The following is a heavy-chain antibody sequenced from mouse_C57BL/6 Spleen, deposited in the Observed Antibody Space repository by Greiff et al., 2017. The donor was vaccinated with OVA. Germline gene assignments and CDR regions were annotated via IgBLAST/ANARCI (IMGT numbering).Heavy chain of an antibody. Sequence: EVKLMESGEGLVKPGGSLKLSCAASGFTFSSYAMSWVRQTPEKRLEWVAYISSGGDYIYYADTVKGRFTISRDNARNTLYLQMSSLKSEDTAMYYCTRGYTPYFDVWGTGTTVTVSS. D-gene: IGHD1-2*01. V-gene: IGHV5-9-1*02. CDR2: ISSGGDYI. J-gene: IGHJ1*03. CDR3: TRGYTPYFDV. CDR1: GFTFSSYA.